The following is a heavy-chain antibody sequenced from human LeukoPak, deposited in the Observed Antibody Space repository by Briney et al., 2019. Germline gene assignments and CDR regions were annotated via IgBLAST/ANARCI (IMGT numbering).Heavy chain of an antibody. J-gene: IGHJ4*02. CDR2: ISGSGDST. D-gene: IGHD2-2*01. CDR1: GFTFSNYA. CDR3: ARDTALLGYCSSTTCYYFDY. Sequence: PGGSLRLSCAASGFTFSNYAMSWVRQAPGKGLEWVSSISGSGDSTHYADSVRGRFTVSRDNSKNTLYLQMNSLRAEDTTVYYCARDTALLGYCSSTTCYYFDYWGQGTLVTVSS. V-gene: IGHV3-23*01.